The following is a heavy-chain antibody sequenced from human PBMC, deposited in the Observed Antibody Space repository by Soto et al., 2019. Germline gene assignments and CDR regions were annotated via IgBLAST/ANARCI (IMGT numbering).Heavy chain of an antibody. D-gene: IGHD2-21*01. CDR3: AKEVIGPSFSYFDS. V-gene: IGHV3-30*18. CDR2: IFHDGNNK. Sequence: QVQLVESGGGVVQPGRSLRLSCAASGFTFSAYAMHWVRQAPGKGLEWVAIIFHDGNNKFYADSVKGRFTVSRDNSKNTLFLQLDSLSAEDTAVYYCAKEVIGPSFSYFDSWGQGTLVTVSS. J-gene: IGHJ4*02. CDR1: GFTFSAYA.